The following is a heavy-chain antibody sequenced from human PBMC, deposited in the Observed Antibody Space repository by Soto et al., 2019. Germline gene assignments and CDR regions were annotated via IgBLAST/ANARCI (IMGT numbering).Heavy chain of an antibody. CDR3: ARDRGGEGFGLGYCSGGSCYFDY. J-gene: IGHJ4*02. CDR1: GYTFTSYV. Sequence: QVQLVQSGAEVKKPGASVKVSCKASGYTFTSYVISWVRQAPGQGLEWMGWISAYNGNTNDAQKLQGIVTMTTDTSTSTADVELRSLRSDDTAVYYCARDRGGEGFGLGYCSGGSCYFDYWGQGTLVTVSS. D-gene: IGHD2-15*01. V-gene: IGHV1-18*01. CDR2: ISAYNGNT.